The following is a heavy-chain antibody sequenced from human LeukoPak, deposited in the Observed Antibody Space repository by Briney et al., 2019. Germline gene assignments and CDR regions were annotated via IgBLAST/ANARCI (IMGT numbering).Heavy chain of an antibody. Sequence: SVKVSCKASGGTFSSYTISWVRQAPGQGLEWMGRIIPILGIANYAQKFQGRVTITAGKSTSTAYMELSSLRSEDTAVYYCAREDGDYYYMDVWGKGTTVTVSS. V-gene: IGHV1-69*04. CDR3: AREDGDYYYMDV. CDR2: IIPILGIA. D-gene: IGHD4-17*01. J-gene: IGHJ6*03. CDR1: GGTFSSYT.